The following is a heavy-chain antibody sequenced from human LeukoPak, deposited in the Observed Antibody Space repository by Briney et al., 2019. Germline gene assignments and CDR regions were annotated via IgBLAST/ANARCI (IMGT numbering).Heavy chain of an antibody. CDR3: AXXXXXSWSQYYFDY. Sequence: SETLSLTCTVSGGSISSSSYYWGWIRQPPGKGLEWIGSIYYSGSTYYNPSLKSRVTISVDTSKNQFSLKLSSVTAADTAVYXXAXXXXXSWSQYYFDYWGQGTLVTVSS. V-gene: IGHV4-39*01. CDR1: GGSISSSSYY. CDR2: IYYSGST. J-gene: IGHJ4*02. D-gene: IGHD6-13*01.